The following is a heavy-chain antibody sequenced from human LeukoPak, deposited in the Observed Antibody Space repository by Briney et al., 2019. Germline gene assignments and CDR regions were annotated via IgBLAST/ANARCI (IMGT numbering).Heavy chain of an antibody. CDR3: ARAVRNMVATDARGDYFDY. V-gene: IGHV1-69*13. Sequence: SVKVSCTASGGTFSSYAISWVRQAPGQGLERMGGIIPIFGTANYAQKFHGRVTITADESTSTAYMELSSLRSEDTAVYYCARAVRNMVATDARGDYFDYWGQGTLVTVSS. D-gene: IGHD5-12*01. CDR1: GGTFSSYA. CDR2: IIPIFGTA. J-gene: IGHJ4*02.